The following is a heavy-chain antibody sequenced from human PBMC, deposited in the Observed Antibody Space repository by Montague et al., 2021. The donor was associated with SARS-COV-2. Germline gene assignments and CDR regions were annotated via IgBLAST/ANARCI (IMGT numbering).Heavy chain of an antibody. V-gene: IGHV4-59*11. Sequence: SETLSLTCTVSGGSMSDHYWAWIRQPAGKGLEWLAYIYYSGGTNSNPSLKSRVSMSVDTSKNQFSLKLTSVTAADTAVYYCARAVSVRAAVNWFDPWGQGTLVTVSS. D-gene: IGHD3-10*01. CDR1: GGSMSDHY. CDR3: ARAVSVRAAVNWFDP. CDR2: IYYSGGT. J-gene: IGHJ5*02.